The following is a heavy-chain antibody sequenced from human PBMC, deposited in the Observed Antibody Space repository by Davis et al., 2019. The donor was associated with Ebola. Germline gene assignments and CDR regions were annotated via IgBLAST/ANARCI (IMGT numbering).Heavy chain of an antibody. D-gene: IGHD1-14*01. J-gene: IGHJ6*02. CDR2: IWYDGSNK. Sequence: GGSRRLSCAASGFTFSSYGMHWVRQAPGKWLEWVAVIWYDGSNKYYADSVKGRFTISRDNSKNTLYLQMNSLRAEDTAVYYCARPGNPYYYYYGMDVWGQGTTVTVSS. CDR3: ARPGNPYYYYYGMDV. V-gene: IGHV3-33*01. CDR1: GFTFSSYG.